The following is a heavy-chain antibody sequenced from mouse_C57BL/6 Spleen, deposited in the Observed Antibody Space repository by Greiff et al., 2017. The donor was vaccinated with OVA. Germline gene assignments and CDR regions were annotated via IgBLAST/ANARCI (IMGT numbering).Heavy chain of an antibody. J-gene: IGHJ1*03. D-gene: IGHD2-5*01. CDR1: GYTFTDYY. Sequence: VQLQQSGPELVKPGASVKISCKASGYTFTDYYMNWVKQSHGKSLEWIGDINPNNGGTSYNQKFKGNATLTVDKSSSTAYMELRSLTSEDSAVYYCARQDSTRYFDVWGTGTTVTVSS. CDR3: ARQDSTRYFDV. CDR2: INPNNGGT. V-gene: IGHV1-26*01.